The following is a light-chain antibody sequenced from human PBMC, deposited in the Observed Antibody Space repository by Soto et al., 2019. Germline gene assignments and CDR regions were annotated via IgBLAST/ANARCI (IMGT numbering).Light chain of an antibody. CDR1: QSISSW. Sequence: DIPMTQSPSTLSASVGDRVTITCRASQSISSWLAWYQQKPGKAPKLLIYDASSLESGVPSRFSGSGSGTEFTLTISSLQPDDFATYYCQQYNSYSALTFGGGTKVEIK. CDR3: QQYNSYSALT. J-gene: IGKJ4*01. CDR2: DAS. V-gene: IGKV1-5*01.